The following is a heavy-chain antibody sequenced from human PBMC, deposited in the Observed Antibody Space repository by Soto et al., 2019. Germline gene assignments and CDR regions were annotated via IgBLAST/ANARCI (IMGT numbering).Heavy chain of an antibody. D-gene: IGHD1-26*01. CDR1: GYSFTSYW. Sequence: GESLKISCKGSGYSFTSYWISWVRQMPGKGLEWMGRIDPSDSYTNYSPSFQGHVTISADKSISTAYLQWSSLKASDTAMYYCARVGYWDYYYYGMDVWGQGTTVTV. CDR2: IDPSDSYT. J-gene: IGHJ6*02. V-gene: IGHV5-10-1*01. CDR3: ARVGYWDYYYYGMDV.